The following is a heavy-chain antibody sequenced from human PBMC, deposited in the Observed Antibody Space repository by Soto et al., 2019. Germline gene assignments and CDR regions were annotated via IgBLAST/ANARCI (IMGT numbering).Heavy chain of an antibody. CDR3: ARDPIRRYCSGGSCYSGVFDP. J-gene: IGHJ5*02. CDR2: ISYDGSNK. V-gene: IGHV3-30-3*01. Sequence: GGSLRLSCAASGFTFSSYAMHWVRQAPGKGLEWVAVISYDGSNKYYADSVKGRFTISRDNSKNTLYLQMNSLRAEDTAVYYCARDPIRRYCSGGSCYSGVFDPWGQGTLVTVSS. D-gene: IGHD2-15*01. CDR1: GFTFSSYA.